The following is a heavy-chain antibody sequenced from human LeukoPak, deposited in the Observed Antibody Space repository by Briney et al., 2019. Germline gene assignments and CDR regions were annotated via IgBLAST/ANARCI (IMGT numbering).Heavy chain of an antibody. CDR2: IYYSGST. D-gene: IGHD1-20*01. CDR3: ARVSGTTWDDAFDI. J-gene: IGHJ3*02. V-gene: IGHV4-59*01. Sequence: LETLSLTCTVSGGSISSYYWSWIRQPPGKGLEWIAYIYYSGSTNYNPSLKSRVTISVDTSKNQFSLKLSSVTAADPAVYYCARVSGTTWDDAFDIWGQGTMVTVSS. CDR1: GGSISSYY.